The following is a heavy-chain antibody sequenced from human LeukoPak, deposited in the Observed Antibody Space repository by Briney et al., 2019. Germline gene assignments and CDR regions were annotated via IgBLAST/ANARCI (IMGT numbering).Heavy chain of an antibody. CDR3: ARAETTNWFDP. Sequence: GGSLRLSCAASGFTFSDYYMSWIRQAPGKGLGWVSYISSSGSTIYYADSVKGRFTISRDNAKNSLYLQMNSLRAEDTAVYYCARAETTNWFDPWGQGTLVTVSS. CDR1: GFTFSDYY. V-gene: IGHV3-11*01. J-gene: IGHJ5*02. D-gene: IGHD1-1*01. CDR2: ISSSGSTI.